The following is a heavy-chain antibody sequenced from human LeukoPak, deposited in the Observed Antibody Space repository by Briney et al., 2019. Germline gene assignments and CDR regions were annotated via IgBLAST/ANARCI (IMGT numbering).Heavy chain of an antibody. D-gene: IGHD2-21*01. V-gene: IGHV3-48*03. CDR3: AKYIVPHYHIVGAFDI. CDR1: GFTFSSYE. J-gene: IGHJ3*02. Sequence: GESLRLSCAASGFTFSSYEMNWVRQAPGKGLEWVSYISSSGSTIYYADSVKGRFTISRDNAKNSLYLQMNSLRAEDTALYYCAKYIVPHYHIVGAFDIWGQGTMVTVSS. CDR2: ISSSGSTI.